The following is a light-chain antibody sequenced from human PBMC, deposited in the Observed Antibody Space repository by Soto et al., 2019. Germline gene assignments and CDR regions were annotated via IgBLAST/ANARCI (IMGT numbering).Light chain of an antibody. J-gene: IGKJ1*01. CDR3: QQSYSPPWT. CDR2: SAS. Sequence: DIPMTQSPSSLSASVGDRVTITCRASQSIGSSLNWYQQKPGKAPKLLIYSASSLQSGVPSRFSGSGSGTDFTLTISSLQPEDFATFHCQQSYSPPWTFGQGTKVEIK. V-gene: IGKV1-39*01. CDR1: QSIGSS.